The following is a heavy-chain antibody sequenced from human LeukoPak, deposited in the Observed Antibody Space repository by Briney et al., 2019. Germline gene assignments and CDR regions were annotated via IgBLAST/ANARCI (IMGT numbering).Heavy chain of an antibody. CDR2: IYTSGST. J-gene: IGHJ4*02. CDR3: ARDKSYDSSGYYVYYFDY. CDR1: AGSINNHY. V-gene: IGHV4-4*07. Sequence: SETLSLTCTVSAGSINNHYWSWIRQPAGKGLEWIGRIYTSGSTNYNPSLKSRVTMSVDTSKNQFSLKLSSVTAADTAVYYCARDKSYDSSGYYVYYFDYWGQGTLVTVSS. D-gene: IGHD3-22*01.